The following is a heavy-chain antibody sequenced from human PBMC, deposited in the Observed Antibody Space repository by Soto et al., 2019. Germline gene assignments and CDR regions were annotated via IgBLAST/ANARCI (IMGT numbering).Heavy chain of an antibody. D-gene: IGHD2-21*02. V-gene: IGHV3-30*18. CDR1: GFTFSSYG. Sequence: SLILSCAASGFTFSSYGMHWVRQAPGKGLEWVAVISYDGSNKYYADSVKGRFTISRDNSKNTLYLQMNSLRAEDTAVYYCAKDGCGGDCYSGRYFQHWGQGTLVTVSS. CDR3: AKDGCGGDCYSGRYFQH. CDR2: ISYDGSNK. J-gene: IGHJ1*01.